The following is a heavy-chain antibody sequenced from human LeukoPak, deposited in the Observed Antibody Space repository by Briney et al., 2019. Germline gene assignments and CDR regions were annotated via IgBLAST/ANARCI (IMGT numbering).Heavy chain of an antibody. CDR1: GGTFSSYA. D-gene: IGHD6-19*01. Sequence: SVKVSCKASGGTFSSYAISWVRQAPGQGLEWMGRIIPILGIANYAQEFQGRVTITADKSTSTAYMELSSLRSEDTAVYYCAREAAVAGSNYWGQGTLVTVSS. V-gene: IGHV1-69*04. CDR3: AREAAVAGSNY. CDR2: IIPILGIA. J-gene: IGHJ4*02.